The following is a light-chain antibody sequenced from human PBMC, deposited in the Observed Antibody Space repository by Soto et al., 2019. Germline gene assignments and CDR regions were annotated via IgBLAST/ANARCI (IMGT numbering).Light chain of an antibody. Sequence: QSALTQPPSASGSPGQSVTISCTGTKNDIGVYDFVSWYQHHPGKAPRLIIYEVVQRPSGVPVRFSGSKSGNTASLTVSGLQAADEADYFCKSYAGSNTYVFGSGTQLTVL. CDR2: EVV. V-gene: IGLV2-8*01. J-gene: IGLJ7*01. CDR1: KNDIGVYDF. CDR3: KSYAGSNTYV.